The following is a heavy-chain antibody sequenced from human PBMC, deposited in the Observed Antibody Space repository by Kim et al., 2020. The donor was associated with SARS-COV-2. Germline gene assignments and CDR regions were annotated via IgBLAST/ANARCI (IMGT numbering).Heavy chain of an antibody. CDR2: ISWNSGSI. V-gene: IGHV3-9*01. D-gene: IGHD6-25*01. J-gene: IGHJ5*02. CDR3: AKAGSGGSGWFDP. CDR1: GFTFDDYA. Sequence: GGSLRLSCAASGFTFDDYAMHWVRQAPGKGLEWVSGISWNSGSIGYADSVKGRFTISRDNAKNSLYLQMNSLRAEDTALYYCAKAGSGGSGWFDPWGQGTLVTVSS.